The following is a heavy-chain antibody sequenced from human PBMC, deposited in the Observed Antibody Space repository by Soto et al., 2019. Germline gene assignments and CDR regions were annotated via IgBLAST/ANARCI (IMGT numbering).Heavy chain of an antibody. CDR1: GGSISSGGYY. Sequence: SETLSLTCTVSGGSISSGGYYWSWIRQHPGKGLEWIGYIYYSGSTYYNPSLKSRVTISVDTSKNQFSLKLSSVTAADTAVYYCAREYSSSYYYYYGMDVWGKGTTVT. CDR3: AREYSSSYYYYYGMDV. CDR2: IYYSGST. D-gene: IGHD6-6*01. J-gene: IGHJ6*04. V-gene: IGHV4-31*03.